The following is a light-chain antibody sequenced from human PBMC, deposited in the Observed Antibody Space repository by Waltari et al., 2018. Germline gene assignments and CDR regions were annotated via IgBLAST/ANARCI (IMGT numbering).Light chain of an antibody. CDR1: QSLIWSDNNKNY. V-gene: IGKV4-1*01. CDR2: WAS. Sequence: DIVMTQSPDSLAVSLGERATINCKSSQSLIWSDNNKNYLTWYQQKPGQPPKLLIYWASTRESGVPDRFSGRGSGTDFTLTISSLQAEDLAVYYCQQYYATPLTFGGGTKVEIK. CDR3: QQYYATPLT. J-gene: IGKJ4*01.